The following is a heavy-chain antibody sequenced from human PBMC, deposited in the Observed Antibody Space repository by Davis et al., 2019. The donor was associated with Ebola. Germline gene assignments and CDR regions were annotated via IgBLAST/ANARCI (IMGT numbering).Heavy chain of an antibody. Sequence: MPSETLSLTCTVSGGSISSYYWSWIRQPPGKGLEWIGYIYYSGSTNYNPSLKSRVTISVDTSKNQFSLKLSSVTAADTAVYYCARGGYSNGWSYYYYGMDVWGQGTTVTVSS. CDR1: GGSISSYY. V-gene: IGHV4-59*01. D-gene: IGHD6-19*01. CDR2: IYYSGST. J-gene: IGHJ6*02. CDR3: ARGGYSNGWSYYYYGMDV.